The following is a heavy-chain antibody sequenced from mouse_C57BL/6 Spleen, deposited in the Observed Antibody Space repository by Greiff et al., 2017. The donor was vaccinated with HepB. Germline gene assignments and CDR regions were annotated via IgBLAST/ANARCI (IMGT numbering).Heavy chain of an antibody. CDR2: IDPSDSYT. Sequence: QVQLQQPGAELVMPGASVKLSCKASGYTFTSYWMHWVKQRPGQGLEWIGEIDPSDSYTNYNQKFKGKSTLTVDKSSSTAYMQLSSLTSEDSAVYYCARGGSNYVLDYWGQGTTLTVSS. J-gene: IGHJ2*01. D-gene: IGHD2-5*01. CDR3: ARGGSNYVLDY. V-gene: IGHV1-69*01. CDR1: GYTFTSYW.